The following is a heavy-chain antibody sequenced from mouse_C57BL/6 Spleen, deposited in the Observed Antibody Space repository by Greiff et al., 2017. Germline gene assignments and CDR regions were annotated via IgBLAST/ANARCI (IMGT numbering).Heavy chain of an antibody. D-gene: IGHD1-1*01. CDR2: IYPGDGDT. J-gene: IGHJ4*01. Sequence: QAQLQQSGPELVKPGASVKISCKASGYAFSSSWMNWVKQRPGKGLEWIGRIYPGDGDTNYNGKFKGKATLTADKSSSTAYMQLSSLTSEDSAVYFCARWTTVVATDYAMDYWGQGTSGT. CDR1: GYAFSSSW. V-gene: IGHV1-82*01. CDR3: ARWTTVVATDYAMDY.